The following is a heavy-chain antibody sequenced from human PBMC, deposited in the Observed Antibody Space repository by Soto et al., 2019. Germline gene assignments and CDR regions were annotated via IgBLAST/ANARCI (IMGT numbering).Heavy chain of an antibody. Sequence: QVQLVQSGAEVKKPGSSVRVSCKASGTIFSRYTISWVRQAPGQGLEWMGRIIPILGETNSAQKFQGRVTLTADKSTNTAYMQLNSLRLEATAVYYCARGLGGRMDDWGQGTTVTVSS. CDR3: ARGLGGRMDD. CDR1: GTIFSRYT. CDR2: IIPILGET. J-gene: IGHJ6*02. D-gene: IGHD3-16*01. V-gene: IGHV1-69*08.